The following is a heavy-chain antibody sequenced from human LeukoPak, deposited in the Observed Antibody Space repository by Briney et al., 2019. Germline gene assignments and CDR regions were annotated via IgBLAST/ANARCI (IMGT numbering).Heavy chain of an antibody. V-gene: IGHV3-21*01. CDR3: ARSGFYGGNSAAIWDY. Sequence: GGSLRLSCTASGFIFSTYTMNWVRQAPGKGLEWVSSISSSSSYIYYADSVKGRFTISRDNAKNSLYLQMNSLRAEDTAVYYCARSGFYGGNSAAIWDYWGQGTLVTVSS. D-gene: IGHD4-23*01. CDR2: ISSSSSYI. CDR1: GFIFSTYT. J-gene: IGHJ4*02.